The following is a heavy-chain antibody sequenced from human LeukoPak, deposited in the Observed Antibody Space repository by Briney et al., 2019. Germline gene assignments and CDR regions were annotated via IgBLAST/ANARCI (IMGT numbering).Heavy chain of an antibody. J-gene: IGHJ4*02. V-gene: IGHV3-15*01. D-gene: IGHD1-26*01. CDR1: GFTFSNAW. CDR2: IKSKTDGGTT. Sequence: GGSLRPSCAASGFTFSNAWMSWVRQAPGKGLEWVGRIKSKTDGGTTDYAAPVKGRFTISRDDSKNTLYLQMNSLKTEDTAVYYCTTELLVGATTDYWGQGTLVTVSS. CDR3: TTELLVGATTDY.